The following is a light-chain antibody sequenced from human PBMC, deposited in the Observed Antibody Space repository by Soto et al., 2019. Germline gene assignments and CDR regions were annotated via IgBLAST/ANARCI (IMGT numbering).Light chain of an antibody. CDR3: SSYAGSNNWV. CDR2: EVS. V-gene: IGLV2-8*01. Sequence: QSALTQPPSASGSPGQSVTVSCTGTSSDVGGYNYVSWYQHHPGKAPQVMIYEVSKRPSGVPDRFSGSMSGNTASLTVSGLQAEDEADYYCSSYAGSNNWVFGGGTKVTVL. J-gene: IGLJ3*02. CDR1: SSDVGGYNY.